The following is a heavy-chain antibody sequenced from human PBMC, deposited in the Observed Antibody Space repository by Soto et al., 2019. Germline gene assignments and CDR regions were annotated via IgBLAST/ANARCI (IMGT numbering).Heavy chain of an antibody. Sequence: PSETLSLTCTVSGGSISSYYWSWIRQPPGKGLEWIGYISYSGSTNYNPSLKNRVTISVDTSKNQFSLSLSSLTAADTAVYYCARVDHRGYFSVLTDFWGQGILVTVSS. CDR3: ARVDHRGYFSVLTDF. CDR2: ISYSGST. V-gene: IGHV4-59*12. J-gene: IGHJ4*02. D-gene: IGHD3-10*02. CDR1: GGSISSYY.